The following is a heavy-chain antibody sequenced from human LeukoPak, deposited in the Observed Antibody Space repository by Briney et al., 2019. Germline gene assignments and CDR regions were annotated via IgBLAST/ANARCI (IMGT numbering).Heavy chain of an antibody. CDR1: GYTFTGYY. Sequence: ASVKVSCKASGYTFTGYYMHWVRQAPGQGLEWMGRINPNSGGTNYAQKFQGRVTMTRDTSISTAYMELSRLRSDDTAVYYCARVRGSSYGDFFDYWGQGTLVAVSS. CDR2: INPNSGGT. J-gene: IGHJ4*02. D-gene: IGHD3-10*01. CDR3: ARVRGSSYGDFFDY. V-gene: IGHV1-2*06.